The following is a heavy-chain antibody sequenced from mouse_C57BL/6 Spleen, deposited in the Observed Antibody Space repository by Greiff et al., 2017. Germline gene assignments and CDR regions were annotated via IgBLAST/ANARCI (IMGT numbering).Heavy chain of an antibody. J-gene: IGHJ3*01. CDR3: AYITTVAPWFAY. D-gene: IGHD1-1*01. V-gene: IGHV1-81*01. CDR2: IYPRSGNT. Sequence: VKLQESGAELARPGASVKLSCKASGYTFTSYGISWVKQRTGQGLEWIGEIYPRSGNTYYNEKFKGKATLTADKSSSTAYMELRSLTSEDSAVYFCAYITTVAPWFAYWGQGTLVTVSA. CDR1: GYTFTSYG.